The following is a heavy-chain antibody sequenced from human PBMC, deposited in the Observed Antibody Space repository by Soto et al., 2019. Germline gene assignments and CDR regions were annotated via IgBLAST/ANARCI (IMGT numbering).Heavy chain of an antibody. V-gene: IGHV4-39*02. Sequence: PSETLSLTCTVSGDSITNNNYHWGWTRQPPGKGLEWIGTVYSNGNTYYNPSLKSRLAISVDTSKNQFSLSLISVTAADTAVYFCARDMHAGFTHYFDPWGQGTLVTVSS. J-gene: IGHJ5*02. D-gene: IGHD1-26*01. CDR1: GDSITNNNYH. CDR3: ARDMHAGFTHYFDP. CDR2: VYSNGNT.